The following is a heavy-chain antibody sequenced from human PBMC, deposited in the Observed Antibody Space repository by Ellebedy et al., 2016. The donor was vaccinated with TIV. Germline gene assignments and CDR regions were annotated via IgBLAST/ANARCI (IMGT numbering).Heavy chain of an antibody. D-gene: IGHD4-11*01. CDR1: GFSFSSYS. J-gene: IGHJ4*02. CDR2: IRSRSSTI. CDR3: VRDDYSSYGAPY. V-gene: IGHV3-48*02. Sequence: GESLKISCAASGFSFSSYSMNWVRQAPGKGLEWVSYIRSRSSTIHYADSVKGRFNISRDNANNSLYLQMNSLGEEGTAVYFCVRDDYSSYGAPYWGQGTPVTVSS.